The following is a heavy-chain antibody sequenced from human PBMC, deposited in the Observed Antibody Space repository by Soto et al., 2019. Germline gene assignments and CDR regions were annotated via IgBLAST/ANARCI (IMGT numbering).Heavy chain of an antibody. CDR2: ISSSSSYI. D-gene: IGHD3-10*01. J-gene: IGHJ3*02. CDR1: GLTFSSYS. CDR3: ARDRSYYYGSGSYYNEDYHAFDI. Sequence: GGSLRLSCAASGLTFSSYSMNWVRQATGKGLEWVSSISSSSSYIYYADSVKGRFTISRDNAKNSLYLQMNSLRAEDTAVYYCARDRSYYYGSGSYYNEDYHAFDIWGQGTIVTVSS. V-gene: IGHV3-21*01.